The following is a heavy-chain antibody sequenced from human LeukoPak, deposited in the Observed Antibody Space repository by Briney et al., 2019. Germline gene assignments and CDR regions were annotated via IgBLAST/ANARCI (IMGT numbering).Heavy chain of an antibody. CDR2: ISSSGSTI. CDR1: GFIFSDYY. Sequence: GGSLRLSCAASGFIFSDYYMSWIRQAPGKGLEWISYISSSGSTIYYSYSVKGRFTISRDNAKNSLFLQINSLKAEDTAVYYCAKAEVLRYFDTWGQGTLVTVSS. V-gene: IGHV3-11*01. CDR3: AKAEVLRYFDT. D-gene: IGHD3-9*01. J-gene: IGHJ4*02.